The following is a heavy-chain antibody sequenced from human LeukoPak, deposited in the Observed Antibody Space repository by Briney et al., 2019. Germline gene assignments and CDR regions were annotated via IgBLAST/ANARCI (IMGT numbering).Heavy chain of an antibody. J-gene: IGHJ4*02. CDR2: IYAGGST. CDR1: GLTVSDNY. D-gene: IGHD3-10*01. V-gene: IGHV3-66*01. CDR3: ARGGQYFDY. Sequence: PGGSLRLSCAASGLTVSDNYMTWVRQAPGKGLEWVSVIYAGGSTFYADSVKGRFTISRDNSKNTLYLQMNSLRAEDTAVYYCARGGQYFDYWGQGTLVTVSS.